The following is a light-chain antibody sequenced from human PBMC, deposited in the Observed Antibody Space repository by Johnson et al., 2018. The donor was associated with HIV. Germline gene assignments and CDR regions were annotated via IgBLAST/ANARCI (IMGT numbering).Light chain of an antibody. CDR1: SSNIGNNY. CDR3: GTWDTSLRVGF. V-gene: IGLV1-51*01. Sequence: QPVLTQPPSVSAAPGQKVTISCSGSSSNIGNNYVSWYQQLPGTAPKLLIYDNNKRPSGIPDRFSGSKSGTSATLGITGLQTGDEADYYCGTWDTSLRVGFFGTGTEVTVL. J-gene: IGLJ1*01. CDR2: DNN.